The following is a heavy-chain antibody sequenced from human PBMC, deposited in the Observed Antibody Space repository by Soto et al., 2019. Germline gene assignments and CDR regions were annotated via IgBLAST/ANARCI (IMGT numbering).Heavy chain of an antibody. Sequence: GASVKVSCKASGYTFTSYGISWVRQAPGQGLEWMGWISAYNGNTNYAQKLQGRVTMTTDTSTSTAYMELRSLRSDDTAVYYCARDGDIVVVVAATRTARNYYCGMDVWAQGTKVTVSS. CDR2: ISAYNGNT. J-gene: IGHJ6*02. CDR1: GYTFTSYG. V-gene: IGHV1-18*01. D-gene: IGHD2-15*01. CDR3: ARDGDIVVVVAATRTARNYYCGMDV.